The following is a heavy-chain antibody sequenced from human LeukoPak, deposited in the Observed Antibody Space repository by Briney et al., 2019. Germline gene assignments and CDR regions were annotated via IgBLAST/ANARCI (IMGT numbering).Heavy chain of an antibody. Sequence: GASVKVSCKASGGTFSSYAISWVRQAPGQGLEWMGGIIPIFGTANYAQKFQGRVTITTDESTSTAYMELSSLRSEDTAVYYCAREGTFWSSSTYNWFDPWGQGTLVTVSS. V-gene: IGHV1-69*05. J-gene: IGHJ5*02. D-gene: IGHD3-3*01. CDR2: IIPIFGTA. CDR3: AREGTFWSSSTYNWFDP. CDR1: GGTFSSYA.